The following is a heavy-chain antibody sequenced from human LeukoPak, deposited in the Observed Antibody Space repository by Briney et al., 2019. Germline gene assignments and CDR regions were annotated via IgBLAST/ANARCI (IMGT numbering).Heavy chain of an antibody. CDR3: AKAARLGPSHFDY. J-gene: IGHJ4*02. CDR2: IWFDGNNK. V-gene: IGHV3-33*06. D-gene: IGHD6-25*01. CDR1: GFSFTTYG. Sequence: GRSLRLSCAASGFSFTTYGMHWVRQAPGKGLEWVAVIWFDGNNKFYADSVKGRFTVSRDNSKNTLYLHMNSLRGEDTAVYYCAKAARLGPSHFDYWGRGTLVTVSS.